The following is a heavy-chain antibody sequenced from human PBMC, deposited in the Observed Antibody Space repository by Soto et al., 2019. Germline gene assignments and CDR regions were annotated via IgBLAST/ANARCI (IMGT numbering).Heavy chain of an antibody. CDR1: GGSFSGYY. Sequence: SETLSLTCAVYGGSFSGYYWSWIRQPPGKGLEWIGEINHSGSTYYNPSLKSRVTISVDTSKNQFSLKLSSVTAADTAVYYCANSYSSGWYNFDYWGQGTLVTVSS. V-gene: IGHV4-34*01. J-gene: IGHJ4*02. CDR3: ANSYSSGWYNFDY. D-gene: IGHD6-19*01. CDR2: INHSGST.